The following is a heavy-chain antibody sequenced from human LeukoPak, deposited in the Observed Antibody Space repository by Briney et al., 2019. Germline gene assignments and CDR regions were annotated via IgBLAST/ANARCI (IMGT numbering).Heavy chain of an antibody. CDR2: LSGRGSNT. CDR1: GFTFTNAW. D-gene: IGHD6-13*01. V-gene: IGHV3-23*01. J-gene: IGHJ6*02. CDR3: AKDSRGGPDYLAAAGYYYGMDV. Sequence: PGGSLRLSCVASGFTFTNAWMSWVRQAPAKGLEWVSALSGRGSNTYYADSVKGRFTISRDNSKNTLHLQMNSLRAEDTAVYYCAKDSRGGPDYLAAAGYYYGMDVWGQGTTVTVSS.